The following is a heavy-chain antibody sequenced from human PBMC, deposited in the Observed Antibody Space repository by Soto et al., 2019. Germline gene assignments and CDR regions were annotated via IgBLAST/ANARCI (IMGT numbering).Heavy chain of an antibody. V-gene: IGHV6-1*01. CDR3: AKGDNLGPKTGYAFDP. D-gene: IGHD5-12*01. CDR2: TYFRSKWYN. J-gene: IGHJ5*02. Sequence: LQTLSLPCAISVDSVFSNTASWNWIRQSPSRGLEWLGRTYFRSKWYNDYAVSVKSRIIINPGTSNNQFSLQLNAVTPEDTAVYFCAKGDNLGPKTGYAFDPWGQGIMVTVSS. CDR1: VDSVFSNTAS.